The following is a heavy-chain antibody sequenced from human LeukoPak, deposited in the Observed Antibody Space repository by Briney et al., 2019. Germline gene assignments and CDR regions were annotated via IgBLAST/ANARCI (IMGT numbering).Heavy chain of an antibody. CDR3: ASRFCSGGSCHYFDQ. Sequence: GGSLRLSCAVSGFTFNTYSMNWVRRAPGKGLEWVSYISSSSSTIYYADSVKGRFTISRDNAENSLYLQMNSLRAEDTAVYYCASRFCSGGSCHYFDQWGQGTLVTVSS. J-gene: IGHJ4*02. V-gene: IGHV3-48*01. CDR2: ISSSSSTI. D-gene: IGHD2-15*01. CDR1: GFTFNTYS.